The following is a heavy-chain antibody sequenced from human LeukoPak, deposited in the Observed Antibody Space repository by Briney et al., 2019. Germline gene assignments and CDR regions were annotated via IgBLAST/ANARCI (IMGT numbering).Heavy chain of an antibody. V-gene: IGHV4-34*01. D-gene: IGHD3-22*01. CDR3: ASGSSAKADY. CDR1: GGSFSGYY. Sequence: TSETLSLTCAVYGGSFSGYYWSWIRQPPGKGLGWIGEINHSGSTNYNPSLKSRVTISVDTSKNQFSLKLSSVTAADTAVYYCASGSSAKADYWGQGTLVTVSS. J-gene: IGHJ4*02. CDR2: INHSGST.